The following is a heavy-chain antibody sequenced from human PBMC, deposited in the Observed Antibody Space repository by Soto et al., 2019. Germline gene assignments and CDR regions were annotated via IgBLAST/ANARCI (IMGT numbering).Heavy chain of an antibody. V-gene: IGHV3-23*01. Sequence: PGGSLRLSCAASGFTFSSYAMHWVRQAPGKGLEWVSAISGSGGSTYYADSVKGRFTISRDNSKNTLYLQMNSLRAEDTAVYYCWRTTLCPTFWIRASDYYYGMDVWGQGTTVTVSS. D-gene: IGHD1-7*01. J-gene: IGHJ6*02. CDR1: GFTFSSYA. CDR2: ISGSGGST. CDR3: WRTTLCPTFWIRASDYYYGMDV.